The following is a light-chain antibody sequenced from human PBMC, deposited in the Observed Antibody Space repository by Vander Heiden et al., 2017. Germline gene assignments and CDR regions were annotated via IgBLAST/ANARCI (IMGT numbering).Light chain of an antibody. Sequence: QSALTQPASVSGSPGQSITISCTGTSSDVGGYNYGSWYQQHPGKVPKLMIYEVSNRPSGVSNRFSGSKSGNTASLTISGLQAEDEADYYCSSYTSSSTGVVFGGGTKLTVL. CDR3: SSYTSSSTGVV. CDR2: EVS. J-gene: IGLJ2*01. CDR1: SSDVGGYNY. V-gene: IGLV2-14*01.